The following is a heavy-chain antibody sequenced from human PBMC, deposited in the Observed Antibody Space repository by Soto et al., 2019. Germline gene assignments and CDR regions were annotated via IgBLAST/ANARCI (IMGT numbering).Heavy chain of an antibody. J-gene: IGHJ6*02. D-gene: IGHD2-8*01. V-gene: IGHV4-59*01. CDR2: IYHSGST. CDR3: ARAGIVQVSYAMDV. Sequence: ETLSLTCTFSGGSIGGDSWSWIRQSPGKGLDFIGYIYHSGSTNYNPSLKSRVTISMDTSKNQFSLRLSSVTAADTAVYYCARAGIVQVSYAMDVWGQGTTVTVSS. CDR1: GGSIGGDS.